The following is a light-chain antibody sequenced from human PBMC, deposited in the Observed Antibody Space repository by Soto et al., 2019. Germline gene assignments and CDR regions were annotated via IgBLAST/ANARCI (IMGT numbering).Light chain of an antibody. CDR3: SSYTSSSPLVV. Sequence: QSALTHPASVSGSPGQSITISCTGTSSDVGGYNYVSWYQQHPGKAPKLMIYDVSNRPSGVSNRFSGSKSGNTASLTISGIQAEDEADYYCSSYTSSSPLVVFGGGTQLTVL. J-gene: IGLJ2*01. CDR1: SSDVGGYNY. V-gene: IGLV2-14*01. CDR2: DVS.